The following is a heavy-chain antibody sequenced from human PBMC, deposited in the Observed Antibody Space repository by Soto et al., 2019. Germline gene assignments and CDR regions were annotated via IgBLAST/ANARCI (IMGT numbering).Heavy chain of an antibody. D-gene: IGHD3-10*01. V-gene: IGHV4-59*08. CDR3: TGSGTSPP. Sequence: SETLSLTCTVSGVSINSYYWSWIRQPPGKGLEWIWYIYSSGSTNYNPSLKSRVTISVDTSKNQFSLKLTSVTAADTAVYYRTGSGTSPPWGQGTLVTVSS. J-gene: IGHJ5*02. CDR2: IYSSGST. CDR1: GVSINSYY.